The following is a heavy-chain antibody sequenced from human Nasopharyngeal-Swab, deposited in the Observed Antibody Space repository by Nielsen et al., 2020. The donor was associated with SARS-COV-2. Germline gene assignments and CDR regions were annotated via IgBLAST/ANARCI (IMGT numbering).Heavy chain of an antibody. V-gene: IGHV3-21*01. CDR2: ISSSSSYI. Sequence: GESLKISCAASGFTFSSYSMNWVRQAPGKGLEWVSSISSSSSYIYYADSVKSRFTISRDNAKNSLYLQMNSLRAEDTAVYYCAREKPGDYWGQGTLVTVSS. D-gene: IGHD1-14*01. J-gene: IGHJ4*02. CDR1: GFTFSSYS. CDR3: AREKPGDY.